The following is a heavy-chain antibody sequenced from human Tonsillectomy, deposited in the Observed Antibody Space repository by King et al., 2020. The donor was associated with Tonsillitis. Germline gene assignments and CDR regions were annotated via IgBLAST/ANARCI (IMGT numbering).Heavy chain of an antibody. J-gene: IGHJ3*02. V-gene: IGHV1-18*01. Sequence: QLVQSGAEVKKPGASVKVSCKASGYTFSSYGITWVRQAPGQGLEWMGWISASNGNTNYAQKFQGRVTMTTDTSTSTAYMDLRSLRSDETAVYYCARVRLAADAFDIWGQGTMVTVSS. CDR1: GYTFSSYG. D-gene: IGHD2-21*01. CDR2: ISASNGNT. CDR3: ARVRLAADAFDI.